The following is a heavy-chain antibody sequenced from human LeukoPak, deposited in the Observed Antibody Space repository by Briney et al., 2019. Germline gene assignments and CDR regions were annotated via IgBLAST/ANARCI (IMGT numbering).Heavy chain of an antibody. D-gene: IGHD6-6*01. CDR1: GFTFSSYA. J-gene: IGHJ4*02. Sequence: PGGSLRLSCAASGFTFSSYAMSWVRQAPGKGLEWVSAISGSGGSTYYADSVKGRFTIPRDNSKNTLYLQMNSLRAEDTAVYYCAKDHSSSPQGIDYWGQGTLVTVSS. CDR3: AKDHSSSPQGIDY. V-gene: IGHV3-23*01. CDR2: ISGSGGST.